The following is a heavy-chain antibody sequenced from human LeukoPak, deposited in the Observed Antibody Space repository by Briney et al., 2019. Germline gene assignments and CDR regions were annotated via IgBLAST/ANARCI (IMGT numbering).Heavy chain of an antibody. D-gene: IGHD3-10*01. J-gene: IGHJ5*02. CDR3: ARDYYGSGGSPQVWFDP. CDR2: ISAYNGNT. CDR1: GYTFIDYG. V-gene: IGHV1-18*01. Sequence: ASVKVSCKASGYTFIDYGISWVRQAPGQGLEWMGWISAYNGNTNYAQKLQGRVTMTTDTSTSTAYMELRSLRSDDTAVYYCARDYYGSGGSPQVWFDPWGQGTLVTVS.